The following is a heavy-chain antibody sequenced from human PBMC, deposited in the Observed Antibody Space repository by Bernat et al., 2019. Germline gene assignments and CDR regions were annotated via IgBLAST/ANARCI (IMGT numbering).Heavy chain of an antibody. J-gene: IGHJ6*03. CDR3: ARGSLGVATIFHYYYYMDV. V-gene: IGHV3-33*01. CDR1: GFTFSSYG. D-gene: IGHD5-12*01. Sequence: QVQLVESGGGVVQPGRSLRLSCAASGFTFSSYGMHWVRQAPGKGLEWVAVIWYDGSNKYYAEYVKGRFTIYRDNSKNALYLQMNSLRAEDTAVYYCARGSLGVATIFHYYYYMDVWGKGTTVTVSS. CDR2: IWYDGSNK.